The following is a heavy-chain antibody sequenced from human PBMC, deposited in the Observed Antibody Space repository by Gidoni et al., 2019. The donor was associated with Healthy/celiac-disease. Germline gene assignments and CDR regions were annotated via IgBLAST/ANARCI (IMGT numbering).Heavy chain of an antibody. J-gene: IGHJ4*02. V-gene: IGHV4-39*01. D-gene: IGHD2-15*01. Sequence: QLQLQESGPGLVKPSETLSLTCTVSGGSISSSSYYWGWLRQPPGKGLEWIGSIYYSGSTYYNPSLKSRVTISVDTSKNQFSLKLSSVTAADTAVYYCARRGAGGCSGGSCYRPPGHFDYWGQGTLVTVSS. CDR3: ARRGAGGCSGGSCYRPPGHFDY. CDR1: GGSISSSSYY. CDR2: IYYSGST.